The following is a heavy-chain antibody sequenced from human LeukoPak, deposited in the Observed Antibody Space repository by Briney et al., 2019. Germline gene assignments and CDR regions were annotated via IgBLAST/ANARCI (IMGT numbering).Heavy chain of an antibody. CDR1: GGSISSSSYY. CDR2: IYYSGST. Sequence: SETLSLTCTVSGGSISSSSYYWGWIRQPPGKGLEWIASIYYSGSTYYNPSLKGRVTTSIDTSKSQFSMNLSSVTAADTALYYCARGAADETSGYDYPYHSYMDVWGKGTTVTVSS. D-gene: IGHD3-22*01. CDR3: ARGAADETSGYDYPYHSYMDV. V-gene: IGHV4-39*07. J-gene: IGHJ6*03.